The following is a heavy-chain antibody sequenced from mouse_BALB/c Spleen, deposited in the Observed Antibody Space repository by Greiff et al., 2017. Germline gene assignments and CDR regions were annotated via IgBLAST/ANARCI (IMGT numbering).Heavy chain of an antibody. J-gene: IGHJ4*01. V-gene: IGHV2-6-7*01. CDR1: GFSLTGYG. D-gene: IGHD1-2*01. CDR2: IWGDGST. Sequence: VQGVESGPGLVAPSQSLSITCTVSGFSLTGYGVNWVRQPPGKGLEWLGMIWGDGSTDYNSALKSRLSISKDNSKSQVFLKMNSLQTDDTARYYCAREGGYGAMDYWGQGTSVTVSS. CDR3: AREGGYGAMDY.